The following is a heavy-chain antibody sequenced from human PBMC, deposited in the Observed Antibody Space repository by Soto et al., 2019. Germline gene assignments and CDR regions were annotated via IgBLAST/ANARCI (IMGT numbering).Heavy chain of an antibody. CDR1: GGSISSYY. CDR3: ARVVDTAMVYSYYFDY. V-gene: IGHV4-59*01. D-gene: IGHD5-18*01. Sequence: QVQLQESGPGLVKPSETLSLTCTVSGGSISSYYWSWIRQPPGKGLEWIGYIYYSGSTNYNPSLKSRVTISVDTSKNQSSLKLSSVTAADTAVYYCARVVDTAMVYSYYFDYWGQGTLVTVSS. CDR2: IYYSGST. J-gene: IGHJ4*02.